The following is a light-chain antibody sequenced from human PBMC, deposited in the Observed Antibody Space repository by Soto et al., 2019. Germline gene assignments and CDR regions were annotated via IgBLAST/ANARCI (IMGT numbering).Light chain of an antibody. CDR3: QQSYDTPAIT. CDR2: AAS. V-gene: IGKV1-39*01. CDR1: QSVSRS. J-gene: IGKJ5*01. Sequence: QLTQSPSSLSASVGDRVIITCRASQSVSRSLNWYQQKTGQAPKLLIYAASTLHSGVPSRFSGSGSGTEFTLTISSLQPEDFATYYCQQSYDTPAITFGQGTRLEIK.